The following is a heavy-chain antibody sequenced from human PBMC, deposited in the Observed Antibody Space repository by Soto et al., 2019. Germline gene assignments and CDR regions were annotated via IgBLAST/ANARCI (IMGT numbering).Heavy chain of an antibody. V-gene: IGHV1-18*01. CDR2: ISGYNGNT. J-gene: IGHJ4*02. Sequence: QVLLVQSGSEVKKPGASVKVSCKASGYTFTNYGVSWVRQAPGQGLEWMGWISGYNGNTKDAQKGQGRVTMTIDTSTSTAYMERRSLRSDDTAVYYCARDMGVTDIGDYVDYWGQGTRVTVSS. CDR1: GYTFTNYG. CDR3: ARDMGVTDIGDYVDY. D-gene: IGHD1-20*01.